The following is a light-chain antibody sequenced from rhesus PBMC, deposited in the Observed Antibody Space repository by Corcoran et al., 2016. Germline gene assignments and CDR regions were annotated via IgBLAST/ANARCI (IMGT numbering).Light chain of an antibody. Sequence: DIQMTQSPSSLSVSVGDKVTITCRASQGINGWLAWYQQKPGKAPKLLIYAASTLEKGVPLRFSGSGSGTDYNFTISSLQPEDFATDYCQQGHNIPLTFGGGTKVEIK. J-gene: IGKJ4*01. CDR3: QQGHNIPLT. CDR1: QGINGW. CDR2: AAS. V-gene: IGKV1-18*01.